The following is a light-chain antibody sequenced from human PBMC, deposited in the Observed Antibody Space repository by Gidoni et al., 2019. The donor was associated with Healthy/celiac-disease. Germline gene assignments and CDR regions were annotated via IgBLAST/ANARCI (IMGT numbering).Light chain of an antibody. V-gene: IGLV2-8*01. Sequence: QSAPTQPPPAAGAPGQTGTISCTGTSSGVGGYNYVSWYPQHPGKAPKLMIYEVSKRPSGVPDRFSGSKSGNTASLTVSGLQAEDEADYYCSSYAGSNNHVVFGGGTKLTVL. CDR2: EVS. CDR3: SSYAGSNNHVV. CDR1: SSGVGGYNY. J-gene: IGLJ2*01.